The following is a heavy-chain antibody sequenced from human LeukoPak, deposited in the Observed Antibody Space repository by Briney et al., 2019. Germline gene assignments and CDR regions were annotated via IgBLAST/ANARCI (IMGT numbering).Heavy chain of an antibody. CDR1: GGSFSGYF. V-gene: IGHV4-34*01. CDR2: ITPSGST. Sequence: PSETLSLTCVVYGGSFSGYFWSWIRQPPGKGLEWIGEITPSGSTNYSPSLKSRVSISIDTSKRKLSLRLTSVTAADSAVYYCASSFYYDSRDYWGQGTLVTVSS. J-gene: IGHJ4*02. CDR3: ASSFYYDSRDY. D-gene: IGHD3-22*01.